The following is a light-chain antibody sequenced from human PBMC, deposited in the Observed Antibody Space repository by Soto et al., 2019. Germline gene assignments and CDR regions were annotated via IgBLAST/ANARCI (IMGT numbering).Light chain of an antibody. J-gene: IGLJ2*01. CDR2: EVN. CDR3: TSYVGRPHFDVV. V-gene: IGLV2-8*01. CDR1: SSDVGGYNY. Sequence: QSALTQPPSASGSPGQSVTISCTGTSSDVGGYNYVSWYQQHPGKAPKLMIYEVNKRPSGVPDRFSGSKSGNTASLTVSGLQAEDEADYYCTSYVGRPHFDVVFGGGTKLTVL.